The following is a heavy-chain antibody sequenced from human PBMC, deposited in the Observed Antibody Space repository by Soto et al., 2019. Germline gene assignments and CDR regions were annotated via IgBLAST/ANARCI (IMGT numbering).Heavy chain of an antibody. CDR1: GFTFSSYA. Sequence: GGSLRLSCAASGFTFSSYAMHWVRQAPGKGLEWVAVISYDGSNKYYADSVKGRFTISRDNSKNTLYLQMNSPRAEDTAVYYCARGLNSSGWKKSGLFDYWGQGTLVTVSS. CDR2: ISYDGSNK. CDR3: ARGLNSSGWKKSGLFDY. J-gene: IGHJ4*02. D-gene: IGHD6-19*01. V-gene: IGHV3-30-3*01.